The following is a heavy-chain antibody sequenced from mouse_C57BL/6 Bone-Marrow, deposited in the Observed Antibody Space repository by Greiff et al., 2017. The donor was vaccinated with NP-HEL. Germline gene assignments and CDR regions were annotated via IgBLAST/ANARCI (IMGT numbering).Heavy chain of an antibody. J-gene: IGHJ4*01. CDR2: IHPNSGST. D-gene: IGHD2-1*01. CDR3: ASSLYYGNYYAMDY. CDR1: GYTFTSYW. V-gene: IGHV1-64*01. Sequence: QVQLQQPGAELVKPGASVKLSCKASGYTFTSYWMHWVKQRPGQGLEWIGMIHPNSGSTNYNEKFKSKATLTVDKSSSTAYLQLSSLTSEDSAVYYCASSLYYGNYYAMDYWGQGTSVTVSS.